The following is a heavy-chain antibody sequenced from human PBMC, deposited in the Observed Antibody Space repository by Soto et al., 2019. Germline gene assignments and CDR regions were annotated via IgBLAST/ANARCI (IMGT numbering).Heavy chain of an antibody. CDR1: GFTVSSNY. Sequence: PGGSLRLSCAASGFTVSSNYMSWVRQAPGKGLEWVSVIYSGGSTYYADSVKGRFTISRHNSKNTLYLQMNSLRAEDTAVYYCARDSIAVAGYYYYGMDVWGQGTTVTVSS. CDR3: ARDSIAVAGYYYYGMDV. J-gene: IGHJ6*02. D-gene: IGHD6-19*01. CDR2: IYSGGST. V-gene: IGHV3-53*04.